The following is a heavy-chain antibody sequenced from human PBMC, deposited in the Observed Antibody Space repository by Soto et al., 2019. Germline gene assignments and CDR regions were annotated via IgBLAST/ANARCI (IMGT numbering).Heavy chain of an antibody. CDR2: ISGSGGST. V-gene: IGHV3-23*01. J-gene: IGHJ6*02. CDR3: AKGPNYYDSSGYYRGGYYYYYGMDV. D-gene: IGHD3-22*01. Sequence: GGSLRLSCAASGFTFSSYAMSWVRQAPGKGLEWVSAISGSGGSTYYADSVKGRFTISRDNSKNTLYLQMNSLRAEDTAVYYCAKGPNYYDSSGYYRGGYYYYYGMDVWGQGTTVTVSS. CDR1: GFTFSSYA.